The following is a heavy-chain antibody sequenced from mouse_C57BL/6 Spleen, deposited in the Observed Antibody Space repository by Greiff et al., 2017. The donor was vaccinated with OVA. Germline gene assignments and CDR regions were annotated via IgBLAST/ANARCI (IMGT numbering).Heavy chain of an antibody. CDR3: ARHEGGTYYSNLYYFDY. CDR1: GYTFTEYT. V-gene: IGHV1-62-2*01. CDR2: FYPGSGSI. Sequence: LVKPGASVKLSCKSSGYTFTEYTIHWVKQRSGQGLEWIGWFYPGSGSIKYNEKFKDKATLTADKSSSTVYMELSRLTSEDSAVYFCARHEGGTYYSNLYYFDYWGQGTTLTVSS. D-gene: IGHD2-5*01. J-gene: IGHJ2*01.